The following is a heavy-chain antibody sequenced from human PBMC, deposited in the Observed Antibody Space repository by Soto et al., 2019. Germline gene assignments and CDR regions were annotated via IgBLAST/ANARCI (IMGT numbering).Heavy chain of an antibody. V-gene: IGHV4-31*03. J-gene: IGHJ4*02. Sequence: SETLSLTCTVSGGSISSGGYYWSWIRQHPGKGLEWIGYIYYSGSTYYNPSLKSRVTISVDTSKNQFSLKLSSVTAADTAVYYCARVVTIFGVSFDYWGQGTLVTVSS. D-gene: IGHD3-3*01. CDR1: GGSISSGGYY. CDR3: ARVVTIFGVSFDY. CDR2: IYYSGST.